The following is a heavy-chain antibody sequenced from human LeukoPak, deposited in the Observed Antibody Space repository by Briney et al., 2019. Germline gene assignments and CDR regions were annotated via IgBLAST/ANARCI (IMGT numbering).Heavy chain of an antibody. CDR3: ARQPTTVTRVPDAFGI. Sequence: HPSETLSLTCTVSGGSISSYYWSWIRQPPGRGLEWIGYIYYSGSTNYNPSLKSRVTISVDTSKNQFSLKLSSVTAADTAVYYCARQPTTVTRVPDAFGIWGQGTMVTVSS. CDR2: IYYSGST. CDR1: GGSISSYY. V-gene: IGHV4-59*08. J-gene: IGHJ3*02. D-gene: IGHD4-4*01.